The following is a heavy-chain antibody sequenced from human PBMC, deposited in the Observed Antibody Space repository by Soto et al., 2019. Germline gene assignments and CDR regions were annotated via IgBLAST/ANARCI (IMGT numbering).Heavy chain of an antibody. CDR3: ARQPGYYGSGSYKF. V-gene: IGHV4-39*01. D-gene: IGHD3-10*01. Sequence: SETLSLTCTVSGGSISSSSYYWGWIRQPPGKGLEWIGSIYYSGSTYYNPSLKSRVTISVDTSKNQFSLKLSSVTAADTAVYYCARQPGYYGSGSYKFWGQGTLVTVSS. J-gene: IGHJ4*02. CDR1: GGSISSSSYY. CDR2: IYYSGST.